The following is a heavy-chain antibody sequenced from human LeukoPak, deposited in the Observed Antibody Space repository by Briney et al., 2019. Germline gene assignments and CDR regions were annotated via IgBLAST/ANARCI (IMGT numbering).Heavy chain of an antibody. J-gene: IGHJ4*02. D-gene: IGHD2-2*01. CDR2: IYYSGST. V-gene: IGHV4-61*01. Sequence: PSETLPLTCTVSGGSVSSGSYYWSWIRQPPGKGLEWIGYIYYSGSTNYNPSLKSRVTISVDTSKNQFSLKLSSVTAADTAVYYCARALMPRTYFDYWGQGTLVTVSS. CDR3: ARALMPRTYFDY. CDR1: GGSVSSGSYY.